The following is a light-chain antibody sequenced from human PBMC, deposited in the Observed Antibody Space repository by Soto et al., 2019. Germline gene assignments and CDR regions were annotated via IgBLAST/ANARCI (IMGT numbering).Light chain of an antibody. V-gene: IGLV2-23*02. Sequence: QSALAQPASVSGSPGQSITISCTGTTSDVGGYNLVSWYQQHPGKAPKLIIYEVSERPSGVSTRFSGSKSGNMASLTISGLQAEDEAEYYCCSYATPRQFGGGTKVTV. J-gene: IGLJ2*01. CDR3: CSYATPRQ. CDR2: EVS. CDR1: TSDVGGYNL.